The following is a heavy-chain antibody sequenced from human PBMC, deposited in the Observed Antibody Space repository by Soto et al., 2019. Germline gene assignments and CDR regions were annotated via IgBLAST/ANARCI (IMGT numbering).Heavy chain of an antibody. Sequence: RASVKVSCKASGYTFTSYGISWVRQAPGQGLEWMGWISAYNGNTNYAQKLQGRVTMTTDTSTSTAYMELRSLRSDDTAVYYCARDIRLGATYYFDYWGQGTLVTVSS. CDR3: ARDIRLGATYYFDY. J-gene: IGHJ4*02. D-gene: IGHD1-26*01. V-gene: IGHV1-18*04. CDR1: GYTFTSYG. CDR2: ISAYNGNT.